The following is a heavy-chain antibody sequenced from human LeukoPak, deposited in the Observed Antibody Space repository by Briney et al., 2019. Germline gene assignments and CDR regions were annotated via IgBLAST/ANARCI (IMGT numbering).Heavy chain of an antibody. J-gene: IGHJ4*02. Sequence: ASVKVSCKASGDTFTSYGISWVRQAPGQGLEWMGWISAYIGNTNYAQKLQGRVTMTTDTSTSTAYMELRSLRSDDTAVYYCAREIAIAVAGDFDYWGQGTLVTVSS. CDR3: AREIAIAVAGDFDY. CDR1: GDTFTSYG. D-gene: IGHD6-19*01. V-gene: IGHV1-18*01. CDR2: ISAYIGNT.